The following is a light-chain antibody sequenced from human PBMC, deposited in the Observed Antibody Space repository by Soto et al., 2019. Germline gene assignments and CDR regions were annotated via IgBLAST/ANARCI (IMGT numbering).Light chain of an antibody. Sequence: EIVLTQSPATLSLSPGERATLSCRASQSVSSYLAWYQQKPGQAPRLLIYDASNRATGSPARFSGGESWTGFTLAISSLEPEDFAVYYCQQRFNWPRFTFGQGTKLEIK. V-gene: IGKV3-11*01. CDR3: QQRFNWPRFT. CDR2: DAS. CDR1: QSVSSY. J-gene: IGKJ2*01.